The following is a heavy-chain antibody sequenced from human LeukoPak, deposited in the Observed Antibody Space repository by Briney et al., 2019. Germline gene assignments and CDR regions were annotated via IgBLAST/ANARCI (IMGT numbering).Heavy chain of an antibody. CDR2: ISGSGSST. V-gene: IGHV3-23*01. CDR3: ASSTVGSFDY. D-gene: IGHD1-26*01. Sequence: GGALTLSCAASGFTFNSYAMSWVRPAPWKGLEWVSFISGSGSSTWYADSVKGRFTISRDTSKNTLYLQMNSLKAEDTAVYYCASSTVGSFDYWGQGTLVTVSS. CDR1: GFTFNSYA. J-gene: IGHJ4*02.